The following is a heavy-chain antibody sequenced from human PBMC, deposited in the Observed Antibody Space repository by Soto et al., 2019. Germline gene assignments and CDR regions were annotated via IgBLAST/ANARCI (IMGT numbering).Heavy chain of an antibody. CDR1: GFTFSNYG. J-gene: IGHJ4*02. CDR3: AKSFTQSNVWRAYRHKTHFDY. Sequence: EVRLLESGGGLVQPGGSLRRSCEASGFTFSNYGMDWVRQAPGKGLEWISFISGAGDTTYYADSVKGRFIISRDNSKNTLYLQMNSLRAEDTAIYYCAKSFTQSNVWRAYRHKTHFDYWGQGALVTVTS. CDR2: ISGAGDTT. V-gene: IGHV3-23*01. D-gene: IGHD3-16*02.